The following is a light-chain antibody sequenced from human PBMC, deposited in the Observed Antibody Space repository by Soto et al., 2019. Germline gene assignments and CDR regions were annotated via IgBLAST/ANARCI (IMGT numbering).Light chain of an antibody. Sequence: EIVLTQSPGTLSLSPGERATLSCGASQSVSSSFLAWYQQKPGQAPRLLIYGASNRATGIPDRFSGSGSGTDVTLTISRLEPEDFAVYYCQQYVTSPWAFGQGTKVAIE. V-gene: IGKV3-20*01. J-gene: IGKJ1*01. CDR3: QQYVTSPWA. CDR2: GAS. CDR1: QSVSSSF.